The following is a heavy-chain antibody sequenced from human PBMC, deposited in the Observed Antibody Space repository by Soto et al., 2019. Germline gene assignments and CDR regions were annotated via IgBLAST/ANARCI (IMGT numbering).Heavy chain of an antibody. J-gene: IGHJ1*01. CDR2: IIPIFGTA. V-gene: IGHV1-69*13. Sequence: ASVKVSCKASGGTFSSYAISWVRQAPGQGLEWMGGIIPIFGTANYAQKFQGRVTITADESTSTACMELSSLRSEDTAVYYCAMEPSRGYYEWEYFQHWGQGTLVTVSS. CDR3: AMEPSRGYYEWEYFQH. D-gene: IGHD1-26*01. CDR1: GGTFSSYA.